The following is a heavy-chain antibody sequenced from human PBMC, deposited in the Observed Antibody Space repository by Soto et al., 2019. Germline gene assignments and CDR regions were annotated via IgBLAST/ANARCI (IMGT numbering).Heavy chain of an antibody. D-gene: IGHD2-15*01. J-gene: IGHJ3*02. Sequence: ASVKVSCKASGYTFTGYYMHWVRQAPGQGLEWMGWINPNSGGTNYAQKFQGWVTMTRDTSISTAYVEVSRLRSDDTAVYYCARGRVVVAATAFDIWGQGTMVTVSS. CDR2: INPNSGGT. CDR3: ARGRVVVAATAFDI. V-gene: IGHV1-2*04. CDR1: GYTFTGYY.